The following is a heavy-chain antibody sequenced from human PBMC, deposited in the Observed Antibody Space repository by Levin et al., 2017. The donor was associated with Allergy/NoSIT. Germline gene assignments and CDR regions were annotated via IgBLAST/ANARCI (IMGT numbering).Heavy chain of an antibody. J-gene: IGHJ4*02. CDR3: AKGADSIAAAGVVDN. Sequence: SLRLSCAASGFTFDDYAMHWVRQAPRKGLEWVSGISWNGDNIGYADSVKGRFTISRDKAKKSLYLQMNSLRGDDTALYYCAKGADSIAAAGVVDNWGQGTLVTVSS. V-gene: IGHV3-9*01. CDR2: ISWNGDNI. CDR1: GFTFDDYA. D-gene: IGHD6-13*01.